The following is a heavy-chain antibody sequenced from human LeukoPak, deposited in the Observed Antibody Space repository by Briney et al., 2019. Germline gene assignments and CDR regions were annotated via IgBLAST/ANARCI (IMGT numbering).Heavy chain of an antibody. CDR3: ARNIVIYSNWFDP. Sequence: SETLSLTCTVSGGSISSYYWSWIRQPAGKGLEWIGYIYYSGSTNYNPSLKSRVTISVDTSKNQFSLKLSSVTAADTAVYYCARNIVIYSNWFDPWGQRTLVTVSS. CDR1: GGSISSYY. J-gene: IGHJ5*02. D-gene: IGHD2/OR15-2a*01. CDR2: IYYSGST. V-gene: IGHV4-59*01.